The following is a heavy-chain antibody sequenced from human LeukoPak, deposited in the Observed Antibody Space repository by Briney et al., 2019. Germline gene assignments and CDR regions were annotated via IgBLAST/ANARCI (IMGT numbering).Heavy chain of an antibody. J-gene: IGHJ5*02. CDR3: ARADWDHWFDP. CDR1: GFTVSSNY. D-gene: IGHD3-9*01. V-gene: IGHV3-53*01. Sequence: AGGSLRLSCAVSGFTVSSNYMSWVRQAPGKGLEWVSVIYSGGSTYYADSVKGRFTISRDNSKNTLYLQMNSLRAEDTAVYYCARADWDHWFDPWGQGTLVTVSS. CDR2: IYSGGST.